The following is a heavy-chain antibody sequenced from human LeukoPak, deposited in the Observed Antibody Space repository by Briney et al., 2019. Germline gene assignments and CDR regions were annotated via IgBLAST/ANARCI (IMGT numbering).Heavy chain of an antibody. V-gene: IGHV3-30*18. CDR3: AKGHGDYKYTYYCYMDV. D-gene: IGHD4-17*01. J-gene: IGHJ6*03. Sequence: GRSLRLSCAASGFTFSSYGIHWVRQAPGEGLEWVAVISYDGSNKYYADSVKGRFTISRDNSKNTLYLQMNSLRAEDTAVYYCAKGHGDYKYTYYCYMDVWGKGTTVTVSS. CDR1: GFTFSSYG. CDR2: ISYDGSNK.